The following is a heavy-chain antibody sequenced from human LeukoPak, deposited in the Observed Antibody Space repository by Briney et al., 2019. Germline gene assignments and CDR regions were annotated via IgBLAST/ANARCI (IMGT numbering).Heavy chain of an antibody. D-gene: IGHD3-22*01. CDR2: IYHSGST. V-gene: IGHV4-38-2*02. CDR1: GYSISSGYY. J-gene: IGHJ5*02. Sequence: SETLSLTCTVSGYSISSGYYWGWIRQPPGKGLEWIGSIYHSGSTYYNPSLKSRVTISVDTSKNQFSLKLSSVTAADTAVYYCARATYYYDSSGLPRVNWFDPWGQGTLVTVSS. CDR3: ARATYYYDSSGLPRVNWFDP.